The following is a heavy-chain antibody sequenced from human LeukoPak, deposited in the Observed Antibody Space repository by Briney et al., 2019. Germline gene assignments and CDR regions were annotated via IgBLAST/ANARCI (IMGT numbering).Heavy chain of an antibody. J-gene: IGHJ3*02. D-gene: IGHD3-10*01. CDR1: GGSISSSSHY. CDR3: ARDMGVRPFDT. CDR2: IYYSGST. V-gene: IGHV4-39*02. Sequence: PSETLSLTCTVSGGSISSSSHYWGWIRQPPGKGLEWIGSIYYSGSTYYNPSLKSRVTISVDTSKNQFSLKLSSVTAADTAVYYCARDMGVRPFDTWGQGTMVTVSS.